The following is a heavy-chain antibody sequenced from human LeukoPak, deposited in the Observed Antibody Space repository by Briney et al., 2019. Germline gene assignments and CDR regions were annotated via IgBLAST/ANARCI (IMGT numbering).Heavy chain of an antibody. CDR3: AKDLAVEDYFDY. CDR2: IRYDGSNK. Sequence: GGSLRLSCAASGFTFGSYGMHWVRQAPGKGLEWVAFIRYDGSNKYYADSVKGRFTISRDNSKNTLYLQMNSLRAEDTAVYYCAKDLAVEDYFDYWGQGTLVTVSS. J-gene: IGHJ4*02. V-gene: IGHV3-30*02. D-gene: IGHD6-19*01. CDR1: GFTFGSYG.